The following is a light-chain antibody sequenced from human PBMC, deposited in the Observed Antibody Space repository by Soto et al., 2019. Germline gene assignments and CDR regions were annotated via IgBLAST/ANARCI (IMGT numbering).Light chain of an antibody. CDR1: QSISSY. CDR2: AAS. CDR3: QQSYSTPYT. Sequence: DIPMTQSPSSLSASVGDRVTITCRASQSISSYLNWYQQKPGKAPKLLIYAASSLQSGVPSRFSGSGSGTDFTLTISSLQPDDFAPYSCQQSYSTPYTFGQGTKLEIK. J-gene: IGKJ2*01. V-gene: IGKV1-39*01.